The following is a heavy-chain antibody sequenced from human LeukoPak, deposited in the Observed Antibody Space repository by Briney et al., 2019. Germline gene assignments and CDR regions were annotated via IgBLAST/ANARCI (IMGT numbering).Heavy chain of an antibody. Sequence: GESLKISCKGSGYSFTGYWIGWVRQMPGKGLEWMGIIYPGDSDTRYSPSFQGQVTISADKSISTAYLQWSSLKASDTAMYYCARPGYSSGWYRLGYFDYWGQGTLVTVSS. J-gene: IGHJ4*02. V-gene: IGHV5-51*01. CDR2: IYPGDSDT. CDR1: GYSFTGYW. D-gene: IGHD6-19*01. CDR3: ARPGYSSGWYRLGYFDY.